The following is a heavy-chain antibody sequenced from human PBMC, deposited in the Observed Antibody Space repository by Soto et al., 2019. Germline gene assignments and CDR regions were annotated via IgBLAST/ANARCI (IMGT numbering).Heavy chain of an antibody. Sequence: EVQLVESGGGLVQPGGSLRLSCAASGFTFSSYSMNWVRQAPGKGLEWVSYISSSSSTIYYADSVKGRFTISRDNAKNSLYLQMNSLRDEDTAVYYCARELRRKLGSGSHQGLDVWGQGTTVTVSS. D-gene: IGHD3-10*01. V-gene: IGHV3-48*02. CDR3: ARELRRKLGSGSHQGLDV. CDR2: ISSSSSTI. J-gene: IGHJ6*02. CDR1: GFTFSSYS.